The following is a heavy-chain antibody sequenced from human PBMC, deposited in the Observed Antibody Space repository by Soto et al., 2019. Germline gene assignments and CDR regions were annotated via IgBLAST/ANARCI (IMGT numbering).Heavy chain of an antibody. CDR2: IWYDGSNR. J-gene: IGHJ4*02. V-gene: IGHV3-33*01. CDR1: GFIFSSYG. CDR3: ARDGLRGSGYDGDLDY. D-gene: IGHD5-12*01. Sequence: QVQLVESGGGVVQPGRSLRLSCAASGFIFSSYGMHWVRQAPGKGLEWVAVIWYDGSNRYYADSVKGRFTISRDNSKNXRYLQMNSRRAEETAVYYCARDGLRGSGYDGDLDYWGQGTLVTVSS.